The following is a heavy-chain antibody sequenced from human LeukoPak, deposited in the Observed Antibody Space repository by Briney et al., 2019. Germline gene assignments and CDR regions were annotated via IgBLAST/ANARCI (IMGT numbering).Heavy chain of an antibody. D-gene: IGHD6-13*01. V-gene: IGHV3-64*01. CDR3: AKGYSSSWYLDAFDI. Sequence: GGSLRLSCAASGFTFSSYAMHWVRQAPGKGLEYVSAISSNGGSTYYANSVKGRFTISRDNSKNTLYLQMGSLRAEDMAVYYCAKGYSSSWYLDAFDIWGQGTMVTVSS. J-gene: IGHJ3*02. CDR2: ISSNGGST. CDR1: GFTFSSYA.